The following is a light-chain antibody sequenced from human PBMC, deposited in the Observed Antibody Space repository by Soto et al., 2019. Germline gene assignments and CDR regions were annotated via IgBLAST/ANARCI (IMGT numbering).Light chain of an antibody. J-gene: IGLJ1*01. CDR3: CSYAGSSTFYV. V-gene: IGLV2-23*01. CDR1: SSDVGSYNL. CDR2: EGS. Sequence: QSVLTQPASVSGSPGQSITISCTGTSSDVGSYNLVSWYQQHPGKAPKLMIYEGSKRPSGVSNRFSGSKSGNTASLTISGLQAADEADYYCCSYAGSSTFYVFGTGTKLTVL.